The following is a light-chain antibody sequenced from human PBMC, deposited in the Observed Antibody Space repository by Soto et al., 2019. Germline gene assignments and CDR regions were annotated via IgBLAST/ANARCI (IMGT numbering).Light chain of an antibody. V-gene: IGKV3-15*01. CDR2: SAS. CDR3: QQYDSWPRS. CDR1: QSVNNH. J-gene: IGKJ1*01. Sequence: IVVTQFPATLSVSPGERATLSCRATQSVNNHLAWYQERPGQVPRLLIHSASTRATGIPARFSASGSGTEFTLSISSLQSEDYATYYCQQYDSWPRSFGQGTKVEIK.